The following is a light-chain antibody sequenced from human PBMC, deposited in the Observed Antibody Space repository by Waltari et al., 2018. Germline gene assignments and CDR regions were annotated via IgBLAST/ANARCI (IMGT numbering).Light chain of an antibody. CDR2: GAS. V-gene: IGKV3-20*01. J-gene: IGKJ1*01. CDR1: QHVTNNY. CDR3: QQYVDSPWT. Sequence: EIVLTQSPGTLSLSPGEIATPSCRASQHVTNNYLGWYQQKPGQAPRLLIYGASNRAIGIPDKFTGSGSGTDFTLTISRLEPEDFAVYYCQQYVDSPWTFGQGTNVEIK.